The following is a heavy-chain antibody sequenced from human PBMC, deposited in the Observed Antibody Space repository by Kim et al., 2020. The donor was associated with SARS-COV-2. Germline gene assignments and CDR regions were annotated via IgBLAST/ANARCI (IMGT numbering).Heavy chain of an antibody. CDR3: AKEYYGSGSYYNGWFDP. D-gene: IGHD3-10*01. Sequence: GRFTISRDNSKNTLYLQMNSLRAENTAVYYCAKEYYGSGSYYNGWFDPWGQGTLVTVSS. J-gene: IGHJ5*02. V-gene: IGHV3-23*01.